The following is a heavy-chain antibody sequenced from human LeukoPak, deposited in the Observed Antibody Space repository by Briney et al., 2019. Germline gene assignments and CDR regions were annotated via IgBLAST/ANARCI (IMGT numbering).Heavy chain of an antibody. CDR3: ARQSFIAGDNWNYVLNGDDALDI. Sequence: ASMKVSCKASGYTFSRYGITWVRQAPGQGLEWMGRITAYDGNTNFAQNFQARVTMTTDTSTNTAYMELRSLRSDDTAVYYCARQSFIAGDNWNYVLNGDDALDIWGQGTMVTVSS. D-gene: IGHD1-7*01. CDR2: ITAYDGNT. CDR1: GYTFSRYG. J-gene: IGHJ3*02. V-gene: IGHV1-18*01.